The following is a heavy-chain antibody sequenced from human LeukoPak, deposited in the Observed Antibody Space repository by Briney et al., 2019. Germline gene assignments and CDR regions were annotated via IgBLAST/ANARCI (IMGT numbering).Heavy chain of an antibody. D-gene: IGHD4-17*01. CDR2: IYHSGST. Sequence: PETLSLTCAVSGGSISSRNWWSWVRQPPGKGLEWIGEIYHSGSTNYNPSLKTRVTISVDKSKNQFSLKLSSVTAADTAVYYCARASHDYGDYSHFDYWGQGTLVTVSS. CDR3: ARASHDYGDYSHFDY. J-gene: IGHJ4*02. CDR1: GGSISSRNW. V-gene: IGHV4-4*03.